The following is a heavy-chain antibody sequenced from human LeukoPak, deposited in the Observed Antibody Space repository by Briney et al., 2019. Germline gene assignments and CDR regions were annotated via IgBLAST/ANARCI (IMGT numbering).Heavy chain of an antibody. CDR1: GYIFTDYA. D-gene: IGHD2-15*01. Sequence: ASVKVSCKASGYIFTDYAIHWLRQAPGQRPEWTGWMNAGNGNTKYSQKFQGRVTLIRDTSAATAYMELSSLTHDDLAVYYCARGRGTSGSNRDFYYYYYMDVWGKGTTVTVSS. J-gene: IGHJ6*03. CDR3: ARGRGTSGSNRDFYYYYYMDV. V-gene: IGHV1-3*01. CDR2: MNAGNGNT.